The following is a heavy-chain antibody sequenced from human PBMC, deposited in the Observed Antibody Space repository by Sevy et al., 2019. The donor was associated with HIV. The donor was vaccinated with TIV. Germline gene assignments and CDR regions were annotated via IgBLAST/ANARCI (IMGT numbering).Heavy chain of an antibody. J-gene: IGHJ6*02. CDR1: GFTFSSYW. Sequence: GGSLRLSCAASGFTFSSYWMHWVRQAPGKGLVWVSRINSDGSSTSYGDSVKGRFTISRDNAKNTLYLQMNSLRAEETAVYYCARVAAAGLYYYYYYGMDVWGQGTTVTVSS. D-gene: IGHD6-13*01. V-gene: IGHV3-74*01. CDR2: INSDGSST. CDR3: ARVAAAGLYYYYYYGMDV.